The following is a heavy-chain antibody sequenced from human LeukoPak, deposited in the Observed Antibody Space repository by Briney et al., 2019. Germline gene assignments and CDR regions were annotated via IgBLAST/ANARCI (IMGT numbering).Heavy chain of an antibody. Sequence: PGGSLRLSCAASGFTFSSYEMNWVRQAPGKGLEWVSYISSSGSTIYYADSVKGRFTISRDNAKNSLYLQMNSLRAEDTAVYYCARDHWQQLALPDYWGQGTLVTVSS. CDR3: ARDHWQQLALPDY. J-gene: IGHJ4*02. D-gene: IGHD6-13*01. CDR1: GFTFSSYE. CDR2: ISSSGSTI. V-gene: IGHV3-48*03.